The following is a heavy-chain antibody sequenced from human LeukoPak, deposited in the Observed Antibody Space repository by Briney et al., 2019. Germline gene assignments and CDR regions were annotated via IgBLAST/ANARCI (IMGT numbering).Heavy chain of an antibody. CDR3: ARVNLMLDY. CDR2: INHSGST. Sequence: SETLSLTCAVYGGSYSGYYWSWIRQPPGKGLEWIGEINHSGSTNYNPSLKSRVTISVDTSKNQFSLKLSSVTAADTAVYYCARVNLMLDYWGQGTLVTVSS. V-gene: IGHV4-34*01. CDR1: GGSYSGYY. D-gene: IGHD1-14*01. J-gene: IGHJ4*02.